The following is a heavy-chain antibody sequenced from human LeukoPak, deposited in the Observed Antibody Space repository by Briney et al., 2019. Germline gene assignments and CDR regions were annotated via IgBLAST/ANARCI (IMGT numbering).Heavy chain of an antibody. CDR3: ARDTLVGATNFDY. D-gene: IGHD1-26*01. J-gene: IGHJ4*02. Sequence: KPSETLSLTCAVSGYSISSGYYWGWIRQPPGKGLEWIGSIYHSGSTYYSPSLKSRVTISVDTSKNQFSLKLSSVTAADTAVYYCARDTLVGATNFDYWGQGTLVTVSS. CDR1: GYSISSGYY. V-gene: IGHV4-38-2*02. CDR2: IYHSGST.